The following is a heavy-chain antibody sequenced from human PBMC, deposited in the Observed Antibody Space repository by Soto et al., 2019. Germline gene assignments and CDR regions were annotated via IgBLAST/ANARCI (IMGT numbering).Heavy chain of an antibody. CDR2: ISAYNGNT. D-gene: IGHD2-2*01. Sequence: ASVKVSCKASGYTFTSYGISWVRQAPGQGLEWMGWISAYNGNTNYAQKPQGRVTMTTDTSTSTAYMELRSLRSDDTAVYYCARALGIVVVPAADYWGQGTLVTVSS. CDR1: GYTFTSYG. J-gene: IGHJ4*02. V-gene: IGHV1-18*04. CDR3: ARALGIVVVPAADY.